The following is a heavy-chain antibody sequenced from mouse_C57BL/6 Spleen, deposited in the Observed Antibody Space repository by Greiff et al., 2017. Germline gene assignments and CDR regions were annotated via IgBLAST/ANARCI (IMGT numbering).Heavy chain of an antibody. Sequence: VQLQQSGAELVKPGASVTMSCKASGYTFTSYWITWVKQRPGQGLEWIGDIYPGSGSTNYNEKFKSKATLTVDTSSSTAYMQLSSLTSEDSAVYYCAREITTVVIYYFDYWGQGTTLTVAA. CDR3: AREITTVVIYYFDY. D-gene: IGHD1-1*01. J-gene: IGHJ2*01. CDR1: GYTFTSYW. V-gene: IGHV1-55*01. CDR2: IYPGSGST.